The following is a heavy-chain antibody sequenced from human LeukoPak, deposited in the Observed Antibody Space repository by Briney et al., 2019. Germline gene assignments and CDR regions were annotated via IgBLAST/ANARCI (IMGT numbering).Heavy chain of an antibody. CDR3: ARDAFTRGASTSCYSS. Sequence: ASVKVSCKASGYTFTSYYMHWVRQAPGQGLEWMGIINPSGGSTSYAQKFQGRVTMTRDTSTSTVYMELSSLRSEDTAVYYCARDAFTRGASTSCYSSWGQGTLVTVSS. J-gene: IGHJ5*02. D-gene: IGHD2-2*01. CDR2: INPSGGST. CDR1: GYTFTSYY. V-gene: IGHV1-46*01.